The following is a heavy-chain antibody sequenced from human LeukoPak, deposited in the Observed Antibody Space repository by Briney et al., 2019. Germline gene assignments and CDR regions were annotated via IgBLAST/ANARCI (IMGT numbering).Heavy chain of an antibody. CDR2: INPSGGST. CDR1: GYTFTSYY. CDR3: ARSLYGSGSYRFDY. Sequence: ASVKVSCKASGYTFTSYYMHWVRQAPGQGLEWMGIINPSGGSTSYAQKFQGRVTITADKSTSTAYMELSSLRSEGTAVYYCARSLYGSGSYRFDYWGQGTLVTVSS. J-gene: IGHJ4*02. V-gene: IGHV1-46*01. D-gene: IGHD6-19*01.